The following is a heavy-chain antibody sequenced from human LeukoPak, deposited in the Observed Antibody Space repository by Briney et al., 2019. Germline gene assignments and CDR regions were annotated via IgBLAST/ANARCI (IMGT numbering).Heavy chain of an antibody. CDR2: ISGSGDST. V-gene: IGHV3-23*01. J-gene: IGHJ4*02. CDR1: GFTFSGSA. D-gene: IGHD6-19*01. Sequence: PGGSLRLSCAASGFTFSGSAVHWVRQAPGKGLEWVSGISGSGDSTYYADSVKGRFTISRDNSKNTLYLQMNSLRAEDTAVYYCARRSGIAVAGAFDYWGQGTLVTVSS. CDR3: ARRSGIAVAGAFDY.